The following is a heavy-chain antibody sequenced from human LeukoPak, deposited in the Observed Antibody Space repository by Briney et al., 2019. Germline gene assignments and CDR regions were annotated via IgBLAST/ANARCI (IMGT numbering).Heavy chain of an antibody. CDR1: GFTFSSYS. J-gene: IGHJ6*03. V-gene: IGHV3-21*01. D-gene: IGHD1-14*01. CDR3: AKNNDMDV. CDR2: ISTSGSYI. Sequence: PGGSLRLSCAASGFTFSSYSMNWVRQAPGKGPEWVSSISTSGSYIYSADSVKGRFTISRDNAKNSLYLQMNSLRAEDTAVYYCAKNNDMDVWGKGTTVTVSS.